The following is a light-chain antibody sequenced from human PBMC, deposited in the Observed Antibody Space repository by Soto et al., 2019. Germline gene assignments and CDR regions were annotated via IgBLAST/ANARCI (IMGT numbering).Light chain of an antibody. CDR2: DAS. V-gene: IGKV3-11*01. CDR3: QQRSSWPPTIT. Sequence: EIVMTQSPATLSVSPGERATLSCRASQSVSSYLAWYQQKPGQAPRLLIYDASNRATGVPARSSGSGSGADFTLTISSLEPEDFAVYYCQQRSSWPPTITFGQGTRLEIK. J-gene: IGKJ5*01. CDR1: QSVSSY.